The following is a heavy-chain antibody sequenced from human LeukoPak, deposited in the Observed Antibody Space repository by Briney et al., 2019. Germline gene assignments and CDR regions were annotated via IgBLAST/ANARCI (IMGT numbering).Heavy chain of an antibody. J-gene: IGHJ4*02. V-gene: IGHV4-59*01. CDR1: GDSIRGFY. D-gene: IGHD2-15*01. Sequence: PSETLSLTCNVSGDSIRGFYWGWIRQPPGKGLEWIGYFYYSGDTNYNPALESRVIISVDTSKNQFSLELSSLTAADTAVYYCARVVVAATVHYSDYWGQGTLVTVSS. CDR3: ARVVVAATVHYSDY. CDR2: FYYSGDT.